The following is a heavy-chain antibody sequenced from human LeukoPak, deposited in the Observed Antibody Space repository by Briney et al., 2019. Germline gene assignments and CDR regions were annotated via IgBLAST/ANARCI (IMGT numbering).Heavy chain of an antibody. J-gene: IGHJ4*02. CDR1: GGSISSSSYY. Sequence: SETLSLTCTVSGGSISSSSYYWGWIRQPPGKGLEWIGSIYYSGSTYYNPSLKSRVTISVDTSKNQFSLKLSSVTAADAAVYYCARLVRRFGELLSHFDYWGQGTLVTVSS. D-gene: IGHD3-10*01. CDR2: IYYSGST. V-gene: IGHV4-39*01. CDR3: ARLVRRFGELLSHFDY.